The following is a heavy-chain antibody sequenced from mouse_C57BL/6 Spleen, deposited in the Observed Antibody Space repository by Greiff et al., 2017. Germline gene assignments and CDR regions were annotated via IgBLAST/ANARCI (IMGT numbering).Heavy chain of an antibody. CDR1: GYTFTSYW. V-gene: IGHV1-53*01. CDR3: ARFTTVVAEEFPC. CDR2: INPSNGGT. Sequence: QVQLQQPGTELVKPGASVKLSCKASGYTFTSYWMHWVQQRPGQGLEWIGNINPSNGGTNYNEKFKSKATLTVDKSSSTAYMQLSSLTSEDSAVYDCARFTTVVAEEFPCWGQGTTLTASS. D-gene: IGHD1-1*01. J-gene: IGHJ2*01.